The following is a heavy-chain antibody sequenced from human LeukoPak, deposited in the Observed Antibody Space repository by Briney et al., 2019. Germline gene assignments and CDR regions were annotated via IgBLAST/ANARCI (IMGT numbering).Heavy chain of an antibody. CDR2: IIPIFGTA. J-gene: IGHJ5*02. CDR1: GGTFSSYA. Sequence: ASVEVSCKASGGTFSSYAISWVRQAPGQGLEWMGGIIPIFGTANYAQKFQGRVTITTDESTSTAYMELSSLRSEDTAVYYCARGRALPLGGSYFNWFDPWGQGTLVTVSS. V-gene: IGHV1-69*05. CDR3: ARGRALPLGGSYFNWFDP. D-gene: IGHD1-26*01.